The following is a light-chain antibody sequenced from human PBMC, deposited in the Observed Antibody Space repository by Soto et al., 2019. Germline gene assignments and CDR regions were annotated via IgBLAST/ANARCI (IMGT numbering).Light chain of an antibody. Sequence: DIQLTQSPSSLSASVGDTVTITCRASQDIRIYLAWFQQKPGKAPQSLIYAASSLQSGVPSKFSGSSSGTDFTLTINNLQTEDFATYYCQQYRRYPLPFRGGTKVEIK. CDR3: QQYRRYPLP. CDR1: QDIRIY. J-gene: IGKJ4*01. V-gene: IGKV1-16*02. CDR2: AAS.